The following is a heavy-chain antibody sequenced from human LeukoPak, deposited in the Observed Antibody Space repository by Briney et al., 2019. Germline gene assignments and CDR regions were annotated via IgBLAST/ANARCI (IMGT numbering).Heavy chain of an antibody. Sequence: GGSLRLSCAASGFTFSGSAMHWVRQASGKGLEWVGRIRSKANSYATAYAASVKGRFTISRDDSKNTAYLQMNSLKTEDTAVYYCTRQSSYDYVWGSYRYDYWGQGTLVTVSS. J-gene: IGHJ4*02. CDR2: IRSKANSYAT. CDR1: GFTFSGSA. CDR3: TRQSSYDYVWGSYRYDY. D-gene: IGHD3-16*02. V-gene: IGHV3-73*01.